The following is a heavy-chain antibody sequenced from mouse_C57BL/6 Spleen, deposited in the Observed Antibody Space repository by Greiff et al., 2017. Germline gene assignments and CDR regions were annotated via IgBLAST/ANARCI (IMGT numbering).Heavy chain of an antibody. J-gene: IGHJ1*03. CDR1: GYSFTSYY. V-gene: IGHV1-66*01. CDR3: ARGDGNWYFDV. CDR2: IYPGSGNT. D-gene: IGHD2-1*01. Sequence: VQLQQSGPELVKPGASVKISCKASGYSFTSYYIHWVKQRPGPGLEWIGWIYPGSGNTTYNEKFTFKATLTANTSSSTAYMQLSSLTSEDSAVYYCARGDGNWYFDVWGTGTTVTVSS.